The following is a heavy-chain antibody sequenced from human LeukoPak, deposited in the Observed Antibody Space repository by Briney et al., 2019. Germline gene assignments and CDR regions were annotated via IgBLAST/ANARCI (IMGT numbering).Heavy chain of an antibody. J-gene: IGHJ3*02. CDR3: ARERIFGVVIHAFDI. V-gene: IGHV1-69*05. CDR1: GGTFSSYA. Sequence: ASVKVSCKASGGTFSSYAISWVRQAPGQGLEWIGGIIPIFGTANYAQKFQGRVTITTDESTSTAYMELSSLRSEDTAVYYCARERIFGVVIHAFDIWGQGTMVTVSS. CDR2: IIPIFGTA. D-gene: IGHD3-3*01.